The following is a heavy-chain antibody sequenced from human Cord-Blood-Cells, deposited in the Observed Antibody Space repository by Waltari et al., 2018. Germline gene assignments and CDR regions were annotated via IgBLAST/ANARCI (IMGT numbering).Heavy chain of an antibody. Sequence: QVQLQQWGAGLLKPSETLSLTCAVYGGSFSGYYWSWIRQPPGQGLGWIGEINHSRRTNYNPSLKSRVTISVDTSKNQFSLKLSSVTAADTAVYYCARGPSYERYCSSTSCYTGAFDIWGQGTMVTVSS. CDR3: ARGPSYERYCSSTSCYTGAFDI. D-gene: IGHD2-2*02. V-gene: IGHV4-34*01. CDR1: GGSFSGYY. J-gene: IGHJ3*02. CDR2: INHSRRT.